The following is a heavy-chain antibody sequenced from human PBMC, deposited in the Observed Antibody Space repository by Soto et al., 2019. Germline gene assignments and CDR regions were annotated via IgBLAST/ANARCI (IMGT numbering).Heavy chain of an antibody. Sequence: EVQLVESGGGLVNPGGSLRLACAASGFTFSNAWMMCVRQAPGKGLEWVGRITSKTDGGTTDYAASVKRRFTIQREDTQNTQNQQRNSLITEDTAVYYCTPDSFVWLNRDYMDVWGKGTTGTVSS. CDR3: TPDSFVWLNRDYMDV. V-gene: IGHV3-15*01. D-gene: IGHD3-9*01. J-gene: IGHJ6*03. CDR2: ITSKTDGGTT. CDR1: GFTFSNAW.